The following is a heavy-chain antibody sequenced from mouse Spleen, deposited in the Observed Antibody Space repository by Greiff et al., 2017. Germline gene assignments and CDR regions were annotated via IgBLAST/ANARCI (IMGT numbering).Heavy chain of an antibody. J-gene: IGHJ4*01. V-gene: IGHV1-61*01. D-gene: IGHD1-1*01. Sequence: QVQLQQPGAELVRPGSSVTLSCKASGYTFTSYWMDWVKQRPGQGLEWIGNIYPSDSETHYNQKFKDKATLTVDKSSSTAYMQLSSLTSEDSAVYYCAYYDGSPYYAMDYWGQGTSVTVSS. CDR2: IYPSDSET. CDR3: AYYDGSPYYAMDY. CDR1: GYTFTSYW.